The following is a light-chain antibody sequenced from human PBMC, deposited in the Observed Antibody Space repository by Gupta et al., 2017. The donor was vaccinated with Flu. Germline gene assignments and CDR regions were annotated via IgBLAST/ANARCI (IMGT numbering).Light chain of an antibody. CDR2: SDD. CDR3: ERWDDSLSGPV. J-gene: IGLJ3*02. CDR1: SSTIGTNA. Sequence: QSVLTQPPSASGTPGQRVTISCSGGSSTIGTNAVNWYQQLPGTAPKLLIYSDDQRPSGVPDRFSGSKSGTSASLAISGLQSDDEADYYCERWDDSLSGPVFGGGTKVTVL. V-gene: IGLV1-44*01.